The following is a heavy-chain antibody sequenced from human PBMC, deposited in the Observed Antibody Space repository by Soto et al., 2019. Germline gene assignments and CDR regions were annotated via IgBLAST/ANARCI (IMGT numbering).Heavy chain of an antibody. CDR3: SREKTYNNWSKWFDP. CDR1: GDSVSSDSVA. D-gene: IGHD1-1*01. CDR2: TYYRSKWYN. J-gene: IGHJ5*02. V-gene: IGHV6-1*01. Sequence: SQTLSLTCAISGDSVSSDSVASNWIRQSPSRGLEWLGRTYYRSKWYNDYAVSVKSRITINSDTSKNQFSLDLNSLTPEDTAGDHCSREKTYNNWSKWFDPGGQGTLVTVAS.